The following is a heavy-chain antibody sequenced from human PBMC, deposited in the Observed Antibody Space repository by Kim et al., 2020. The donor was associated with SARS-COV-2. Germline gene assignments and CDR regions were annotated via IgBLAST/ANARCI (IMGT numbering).Heavy chain of an antibody. J-gene: IGHJ6*02. CDR3: ARGSIAAAYYYYYGMDV. D-gene: IGHD6-25*01. CDR1: GYTFTGYY. CDR2: INPNSGGT. V-gene: IGHV1-2*04. Sequence: ASVKVSCKASGYTFTGYYMHWVRQAPGQGLEWMGWINPNSGGTNYAQKFQGWVTMTRDTSISTAYMELSRLRSDDTAVYYCARGSIAAAYYYYYGMDVWGQGTTVTVSS.